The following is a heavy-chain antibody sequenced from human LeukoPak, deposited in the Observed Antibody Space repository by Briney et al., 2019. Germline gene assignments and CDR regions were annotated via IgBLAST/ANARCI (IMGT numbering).Heavy chain of an antibody. Sequence: SETLSLTCTVSSGSISSSSYYWGWIRQPPGRGLEWIGSIYYSGSTYYNPSLKSRVTISVDTSKNQFSLKLSSVTAADTAVYYCAREGRYYDYVWGSRDAFDIWGQGTMVTVSS. D-gene: IGHD3-16*01. CDR3: AREGRYYDYVWGSRDAFDI. J-gene: IGHJ3*02. CDR2: IYYSGST. V-gene: IGHV4-39*07. CDR1: SGSISSSSYY.